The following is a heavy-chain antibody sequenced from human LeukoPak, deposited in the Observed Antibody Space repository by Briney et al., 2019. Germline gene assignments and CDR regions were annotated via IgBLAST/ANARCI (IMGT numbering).Heavy chain of an antibody. D-gene: IGHD3-16*02. Sequence: PGRSLRLSCAASGFTFSTYVMGWVRQAPGKGLEWVSSISGSGDRTYYADSVKGRFTISRDNSKNTLYLQMNSLRAEDTAIYYCAKERLSTTAFDYWGQGTLVTVSS. CDR2: ISGSGDRT. CDR1: GFTFSTYV. J-gene: IGHJ4*02. CDR3: AKERLSTTAFDY. V-gene: IGHV3-23*01.